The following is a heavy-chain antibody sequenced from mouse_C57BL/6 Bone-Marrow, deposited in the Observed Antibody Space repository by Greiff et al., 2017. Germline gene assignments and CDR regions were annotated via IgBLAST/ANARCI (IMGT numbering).Heavy chain of an antibody. CDR1: GFTFSSYA. Sequence: EVKLQESGEGLVKPGGSLKLSCAASGFTFSSYAMSWVRQTPEKRLEWVAYISSGGDYIYYADTVKGRFTISRDNARNTLYLQMSSLKSEDTAMYYCTRVHYGSSYYAMDYWGQGTSVTVSS. CDR3: TRVHYGSSYYAMDY. D-gene: IGHD1-1*01. CDR2: ISSGGDYI. J-gene: IGHJ4*01. V-gene: IGHV5-9-1*02.